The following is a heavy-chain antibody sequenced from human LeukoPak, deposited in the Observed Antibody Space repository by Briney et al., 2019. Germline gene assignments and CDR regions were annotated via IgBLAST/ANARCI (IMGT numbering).Heavy chain of an antibody. V-gene: IGHV4-34*01. Sequence: SETLSLTCAVYGGSFSGYYWSWIRQPPGKGLEWIGEINHSGSTNYNPSLKSRVTISVDTSKNQFSLKLSSVTAADTAVYYCARGCVFYYWGQGTLVTVSS. CDR1: GGSFSGYY. J-gene: IGHJ4*02. CDR3: ARGCVFYY. CDR2: INHSGST.